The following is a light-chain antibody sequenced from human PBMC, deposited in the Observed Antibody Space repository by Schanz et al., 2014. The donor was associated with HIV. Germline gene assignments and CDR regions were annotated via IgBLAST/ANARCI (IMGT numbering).Light chain of an antibody. V-gene: IGLV2-11*01. J-gene: IGLJ3*02. CDR2: EVS. CDR3: CSYAGTYTWV. CDR1: SGDVGRYDY. Sequence: QSALTQPASVSGSPGQSITISCTGTSGDVGRYDYVSWYQQHPGKAPKLMIYEVSKRPSGVPDRFSGSKSGNAASLTISGLQSDDEAYYHCCSYAGTYTWVFGGGTKLTVL.